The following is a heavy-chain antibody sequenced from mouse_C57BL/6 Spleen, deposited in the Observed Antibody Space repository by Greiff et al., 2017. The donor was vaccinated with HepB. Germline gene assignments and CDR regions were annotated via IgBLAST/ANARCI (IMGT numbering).Heavy chain of an antibody. V-gene: IGHV1-61*01. D-gene: IGHD1-1*01. CDR1: GYTFTSYW. Sequence: VQLQQPGAELVRPGSSVKLSCKASGYTFTSYWMDWVKQRPGQGLEWIGNIYPSDSETHYNQKFKDKATLTVDKSSSTAYMQLSCLTSEYSAVYYCASGGYYGSVDYWGQGTTLTVSS. J-gene: IGHJ2*01. CDR2: IYPSDSET. CDR3: ASGGYYGSVDY.